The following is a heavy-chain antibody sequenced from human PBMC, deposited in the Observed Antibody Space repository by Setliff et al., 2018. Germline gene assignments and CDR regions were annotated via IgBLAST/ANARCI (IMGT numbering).Heavy chain of an antibody. CDR1: GGSISSSRYY. V-gene: IGHV4-39*07. D-gene: IGHD6-25*01. Sequence: SETLSLTCTVSGGSISSSRYYWGWIRQPPGKGLEWIGSIYYSGSTYYNPSLKSRVTISVDTSKNQFSPKLSSVTAADTAVYYCARVSGMGSPPYYYYYYGMDVWGQGTTVTVSS. CDR2: IYYSGST. CDR3: ARVSGMGSPPYYYYYYGMDV. J-gene: IGHJ6*02.